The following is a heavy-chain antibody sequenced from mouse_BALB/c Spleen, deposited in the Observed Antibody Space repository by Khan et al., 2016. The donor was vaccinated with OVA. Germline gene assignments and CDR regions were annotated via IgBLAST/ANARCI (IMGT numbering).Heavy chain of an antibody. CDR3: ARSRYGNFAY. J-gene: IGHJ3*01. D-gene: IGHD2-1*01. V-gene: IGHV5-9-3*01. CDR2: ISSDGDYT. Sequence: EVELVESGGGLVKPGGSLKLSCAASGFTFSTYAMSWVRQTPEKRLEWVATISSDGDYTYFPDNVTGRFTISRDNAKNTLCLQMTSLRSEDTAMYSCARSRYGNFAYWGQGTLVTGSA. CDR1: GFTFSTYA.